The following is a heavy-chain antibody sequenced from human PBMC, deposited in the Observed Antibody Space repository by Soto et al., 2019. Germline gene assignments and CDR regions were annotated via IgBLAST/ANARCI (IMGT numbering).Heavy chain of an antibody. CDR1: GFTFSSYA. CDR2: ISYGGNNN. J-gene: IGHJ4*02. V-gene: IGHV3-30-3*01. Sequence: QVQLVESGGGVVQPGRSLRLACAGSGFTFSSYAMHWVRQAPGKGLEWVAVISYGGNNNYYAESVKGRFTISRDNSKSTVYLQMNSLRPDDTAVYYCARENGYDGIIFLDYWGQGTLVTVSS. D-gene: IGHD5-12*01. CDR3: ARENGYDGIIFLDY.